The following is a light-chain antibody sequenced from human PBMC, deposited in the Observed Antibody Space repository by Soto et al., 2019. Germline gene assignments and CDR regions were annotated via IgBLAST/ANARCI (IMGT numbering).Light chain of an antibody. CDR3: QTWGTGIQV. CDR2: LNSDGSH. CDR1: SGHSSYA. Sequence: QSVLTQSPSASACLGASVKLTCTLSSGHSSYAIAWHQQQPEKGPRYLMKLNSDGSHSKGDGIPDRFSGSSSGAERYLTISSLQSEDEADYYCQTWGTGIQVFGTGTKVTVL. J-gene: IGLJ1*01. V-gene: IGLV4-69*01.